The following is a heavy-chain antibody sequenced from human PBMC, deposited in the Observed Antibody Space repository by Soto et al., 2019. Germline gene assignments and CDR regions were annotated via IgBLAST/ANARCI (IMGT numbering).Heavy chain of an antibody. V-gene: IGHV3-33*01. CDR1: GFTFSSYG. Sequence: GGSLRLSCAASGFTFSSYGMHWVRQAPGKGLEWVAVIWYDGSNKYYADSVKGRFTISRDNSKNTLYLQMNSLRAEDTAVYYCARDAITIFGVVTSSYGMDVWRQGTTVTVSS. CDR2: IWYDGSNK. CDR3: ARDAITIFGVVTSSYGMDV. D-gene: IGHD3-3*01. J-gene: IGHJ6*01.